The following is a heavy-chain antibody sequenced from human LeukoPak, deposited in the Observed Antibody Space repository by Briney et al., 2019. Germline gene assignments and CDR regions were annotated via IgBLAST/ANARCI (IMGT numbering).Heavy chain of an antibody. V-gene: IGHV1-18*01. Sequence: ASVKVSCKASGYTFTSYGISWVRQAPGQGLEGMGWISAYNGNTNYAQKLQGRATMTTDTSTSTAYMELRSLRSDDTAVYYCERLSRVAAAGTGFDYWGQGTLVTVSS. CDR1: GYTFTSYG. CDR3: ERLSRVAAAGTGFDY. J-gene: IGHJ4*02. CDR2: ISAYNGNT. D-gene: IGHD6-13*01.